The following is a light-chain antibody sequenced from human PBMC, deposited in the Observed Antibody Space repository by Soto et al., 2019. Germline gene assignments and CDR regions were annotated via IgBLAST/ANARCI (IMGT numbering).Light chain of an antibody. CDR1: QDIRKY. Sequence: DIQMTQSPSSLSASVGDRVTITFQASQDIRKYLNWYQQKPGKAPKLLIYAASSLQSGVPSRFSGSGSGTDFTLTISSLQPEDFATYYCQQSYSTPQTFGQGTKVDIK. CDR3: QQSYSTPQT. CDR2: AAS. V-gene: IGKV1-39*01. J-gene: IGKJ1*01.